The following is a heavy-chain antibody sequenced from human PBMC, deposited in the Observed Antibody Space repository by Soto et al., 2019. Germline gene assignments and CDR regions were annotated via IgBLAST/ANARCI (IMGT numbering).Heavy chain of an antibody. CDR2: ISAYNGNT. V-gene: IGHV1-18*01. Sequence: QVQLVQSGAEVKKPGASVKVSCKASGYTFTRYGISWVRQAPGQGLEWMGWISAYNGNTNYAEKVQGRVTMTTDTPTRTAYMELGSLRSDDTAVYYCASDRQSTYYDASSGYYYEGYFDYWGQGTLVTVS. D-gene: IGHD3-22*01. CDR3: ASDRQSTYYDASSGYYYEGYFDY. J-gene: IGHJ4*02. CDR1: GYTFTRYG.